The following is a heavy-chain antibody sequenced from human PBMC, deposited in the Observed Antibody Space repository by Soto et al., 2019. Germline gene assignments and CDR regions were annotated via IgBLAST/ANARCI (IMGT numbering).Heavy chain of an antibody. CDR1: GGSISSGGYY. CDR3: ARRSSGWYFDY. CDR2: IYYSGST. Sequence: PSETLSLTCTVSGGSISSGGYYWSWIRQHPGKGLEWIGYIYYSGSTYYNPSLKSRVTISVDTSKNQFSLKLSSVTAADTAVYYCARRSSGWYFDYWGQGTLVTVSS. J-gene: IGHJ4*02. V-gene: IGHV4-31*03. D-gene: IGHD6-19*01.